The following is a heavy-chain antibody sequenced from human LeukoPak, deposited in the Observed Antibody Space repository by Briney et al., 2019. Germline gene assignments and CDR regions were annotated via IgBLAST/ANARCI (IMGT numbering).Heavy chain of an antibody. J-gene: IGHJ4*02. Sequence: ASVKVSCKASGGTFSSYAISWVRQAPGQGLKWMGGIIPIFGSANYAQKFQGRVTITADKSTNTAYMELSSLRSDDTAVYYCATAGIMAYFDYWGQGTLVTVSS. V-gene: IGHV1-69*06. CDR3: ATAGIMAYFDY. CDR1: GGTFSSYA. CDR2: IIPIFGSA. D-gene: IGHD5-24*01.